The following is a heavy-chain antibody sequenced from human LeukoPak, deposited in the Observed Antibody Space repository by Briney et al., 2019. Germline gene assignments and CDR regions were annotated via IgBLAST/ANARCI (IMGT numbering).Heavy chain of an antibody. CDR2: ISYDGSNK. CDR3: ASPDRGLWSYFDY. D-gene: IGHD5-18*01. V-gene: IGHV3-30-3*01. CDR1: GFTFSSYA. Sequence: PGGSLRLSCAASGFTFSSYAMHWVRQAPGKGLEWVAVISYDGSNKYYADSVKGRFTISRDNSKNTLYLQMNSLRAEDTAVYYCASPDRGLWSYFDYWGQGTLVTVSS. J-gene: IGHJ4*02.